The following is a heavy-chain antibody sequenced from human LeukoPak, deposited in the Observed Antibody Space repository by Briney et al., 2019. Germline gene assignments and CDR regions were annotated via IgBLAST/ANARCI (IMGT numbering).Heavy chain of an antibody. CDR3: ARSRGATTTHSFDY. D-gene: IGHD1-26*01. CDR2: ISYDGSNK. V-gene: IGHV3-30-3*01. Sequence: QAGGSLRLSCAASGFTFSSYAMHWVRQAPGKGLEWVAVISYDGSNKYYADSVKGRFTISRDNSKNTLYLQTNSLRAEDTAVYYCARSRGATTTHSFDYWGQGTLVTVSS. CDR1: GFTFSSYA. J-gene: IGHJ4*02.